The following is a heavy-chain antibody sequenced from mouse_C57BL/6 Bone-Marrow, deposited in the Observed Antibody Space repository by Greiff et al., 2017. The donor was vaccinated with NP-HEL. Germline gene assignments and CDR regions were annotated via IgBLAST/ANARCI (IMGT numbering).Heavy chain of an antibody. CDR3: ARGDYYGSSGYFDV. D-gene: IGHD1-1*01. J-gene: IGHJ1*03. CDR2: IDPSDSET. CDR1: GYTFTSYW. Sequence: QVQLQQPGAELVRPGSSVKLSCKASGYTFTSYWMHWVKQRPIQGLEWIGNIDPSDSETHYNQKFKDKATLTVDKSSSTAYMQLSSLTSEDSAGYYCARGDYYGSSGYFDVWGTGTTVTVSS. V-gene: IGHV1-52*01.